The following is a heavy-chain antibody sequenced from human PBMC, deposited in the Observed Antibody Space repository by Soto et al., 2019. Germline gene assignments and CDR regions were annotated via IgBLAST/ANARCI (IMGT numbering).Heavy chain of an antibody. J-gene: IGHJ4*02. Sequence: QVHLVQSGAEVKKSGSSVRVSCTASGGTFTNDAISWVRQAPGQGLEWLGRIIPFFGTPDYSQSFQGRLTITADESTVTAYMDLRSLRSDDTAVYYCAREVVTETTLGYFDFWGQGTLVTVSS. CDR3: AREVVTETTLGYFDF. CDR2: IIPFFGTP. V-gene: IGHV1-69*01. D-gene: IGHD2-21*02. CDR1: GGTFTNDA.